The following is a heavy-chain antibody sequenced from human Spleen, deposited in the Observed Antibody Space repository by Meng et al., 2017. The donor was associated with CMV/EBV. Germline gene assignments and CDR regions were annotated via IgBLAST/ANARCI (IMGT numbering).Heavy chain of an antibody. J-gene: IGHJ4*02. D-gene: IGHD6-13*01. CDR2: IYSGGTT. Sequence: GGSLRLSCAASGFTVSSNYMSWVRQAPGKGLEWVSVIYSGGTTYYSDSVKGRFTISRDNSKNTLYLQMNGLRAEDTAVYYCAKAFSASWYREYYDYWGQGTLVTVSS. CDR3: AKAFSASWYREYYDY. V-gene: IGHV3-53*01. CDR1: GFTVSSNY.